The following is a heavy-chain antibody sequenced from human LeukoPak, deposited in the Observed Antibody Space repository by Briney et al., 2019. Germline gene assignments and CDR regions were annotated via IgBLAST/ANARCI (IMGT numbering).Heavy chain of an antibody. D-gene: IGHD2-2*01. CDR3: ARRWRYCSSTSCYVYYFDY. Sequence: PSETLSLTCAVYGGSFSGYYWSWIRQPPGKGLEWIGEINHSGSTNYNPSLKSRVTISVDTSKNQFSLKLSSVTAADTAVYYCARRWRYCSSTSCYVYYFDYWGQGTLVTVSS. CDR2: INHSGST. CDR1: GGSFSGYY. V-gene: IGHV4-34*01. J-gene: IGHJ4*02.